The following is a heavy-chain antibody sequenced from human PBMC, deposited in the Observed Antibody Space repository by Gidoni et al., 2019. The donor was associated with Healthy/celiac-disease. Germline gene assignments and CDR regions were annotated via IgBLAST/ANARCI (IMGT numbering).Heavy chain of an antibody. CDR2: ISWNSGSI. V-gene: IGHV3-9*01. D-gene: IGHD6-13*01. CDR3: AKDMGQQLVRARGNWFDP. CDR1: GFTFDDYA. Sequence: EVQLVESGGGLVQPGRSLRLSCAASGFTFDDYAMPWVRQAPGKGLEWVSGISWNSGSIGYADSVKGRFTISRDNAKNSLYLQMNSLRAEDTALYYCAKDMGQQLVRARGNWFDPWGQGTLVTVSS. J-gene: IGHJ5*02.